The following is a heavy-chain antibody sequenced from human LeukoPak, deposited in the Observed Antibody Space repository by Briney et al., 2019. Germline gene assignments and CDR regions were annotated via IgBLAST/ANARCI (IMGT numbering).Heavy chain of an antibody. CDR1: GDSISSRGSF. Sequence: SETLSLTCTVSGDSISSRGSFWGWIRQPPGVTLEWIGSISYTGTTYYSPSLKSRVTISLDTFKNQFSLQLSSVTAADTALYYCVRDRGECLFDLWGQGTLVTVSS. D-gene: IGHD3-10*01. CDR2: ISYTGTT. V-gene: IGHV4-39*07. CDR3: VRDRGECLFDL. J-gene: IGHJ5*02.